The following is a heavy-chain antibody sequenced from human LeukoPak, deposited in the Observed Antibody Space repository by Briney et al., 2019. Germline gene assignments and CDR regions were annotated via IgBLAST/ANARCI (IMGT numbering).Heavy chain of an antibody. Sequence: GGSLRLSCAASRFTFSSYWMHWVRQAPGKGLVWVSRINSDGSSTGYADSVKGRFTISRDNAKNTLYLQMNSLRVEGTAVYYCARGAGSSWSGLIDYWGQGTLVTVSS. CDR3: ARGAGSSWSGLIDY. D-gene: IGHD6-13*01. CDR2: INSDGSST. CDR1: RFTFSSYW. J-gene: IGHJ4*02. V-gene: IGHV3-74*01.